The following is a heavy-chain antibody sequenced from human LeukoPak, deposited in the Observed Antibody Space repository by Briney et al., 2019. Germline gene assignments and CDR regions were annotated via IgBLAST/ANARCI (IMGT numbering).Heavy chain of an antibody. CDR1: DYTFSSYG. J-gene: IGHJ4*02. D-gene: IGHD5-18*01. Sequence: ASVKVSCKASDYTFSSYGVSWVRQAPGQGLEWMGWINTYNVNTNYAQKFQGRVNLTTDASTSTAYMELRSLRSDDTAVYYCARDSRRGYSYGYDYWGQGTLVTVSS. V-gene: IGHV1-18*01. CDR3: ARDSRRGYSYGYDY. CDR2: INTYNVNT.